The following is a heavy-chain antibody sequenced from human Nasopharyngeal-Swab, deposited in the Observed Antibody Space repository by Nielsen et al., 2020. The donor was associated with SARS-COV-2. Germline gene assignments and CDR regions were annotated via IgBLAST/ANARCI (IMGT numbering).Heavy chain of an antibody. Sequence: SETLSLTCTVSGGSISSGGYYWSWIRQHPGKGLEWIGYIYYSGSTYYNPSLKSRVTISVDTSKNQFSLKLSSVTAADTAVYYCARGNYAITIFGVVTRTFDYWGQGTLVTVSS. CDR2: IYYSGST. J-gene: IGHJ4*02. CDR1: GGSISSGGYY. D-gene: IGHD3-3*01. CDR3: ARGNYAITIFGVVTRTFDY. V-gene: IGHV4-31*03.